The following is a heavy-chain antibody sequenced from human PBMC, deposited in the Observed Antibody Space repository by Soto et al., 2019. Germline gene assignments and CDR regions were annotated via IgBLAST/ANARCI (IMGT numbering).Heavy chain of an antibody. CDR1: GYPFIKYG. CDR3: ATTYDAGLDP. CDR2: IKVDSGYT. D-gene: IGHD5-12*01. Sequence: QLQLVQSAAEVKKPGASVRVSCKAYGYPFIKYGISWLRQAPEQGLEWMGWIKVDSGYTNYAQKFQGRVTMTADTSSDTAFLELRSLRRDYTSVYFCATTYDAGLDPWGQGTLVSVSS. V-gene: IGHV1-18*04. J-gene: IGHJ5*02.